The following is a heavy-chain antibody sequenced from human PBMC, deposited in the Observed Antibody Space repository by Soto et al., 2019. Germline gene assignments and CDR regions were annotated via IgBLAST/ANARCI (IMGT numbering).Heavy chain of an antibody. V-gene: IGHV1-69*13. CDR2: IIPIFGTA. Sequence: ASVNVSCKASGGTFSSYAISWVRQAPGQGLEWMGGIIPIFGTANYAQKFQGRVTITADESTSTAYMELSSLRPEDAAVYYCASSSITIFGVVRSRNGMDVWGQGTTVTVSS. CDR1: GGTFSSYA. J-gene: IGHJ6*02. D-gene: IGHD3-3*01. CDR3: ASSSITIFGVVRSRNGMDV.